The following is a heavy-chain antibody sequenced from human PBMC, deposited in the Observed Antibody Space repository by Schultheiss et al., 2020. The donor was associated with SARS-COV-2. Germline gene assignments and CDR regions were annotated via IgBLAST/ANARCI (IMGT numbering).Heavy chain of an antibody. Sequence: GGSLRLSCAACGFTFSNYWMHWVRQAPGKGLVWVSRINSDGSSTSYADSVKGRFTISRDNAKNSLYLQMNSLRAEDTAVYYCARKDGWLRDWGQGTLVTVSS. J-gene: IGHJ4*02. CDR1: GFTFSNYW. D-gene: IGHD5-12*01. CDR2: INSDGSST. V-gene: IGHV3-74*01. CDR3: ARKDGWLRD.